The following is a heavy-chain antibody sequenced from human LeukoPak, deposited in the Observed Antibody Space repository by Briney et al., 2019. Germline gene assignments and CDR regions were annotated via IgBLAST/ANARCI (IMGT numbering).Heavy chain of an antibody. V-gene: IGHV3-53*01. D-gene: IGHD3-22*01. CDR3: VRDRVYDSSGYFYGPPVY. CDR2: IYSGGST. Sequence: GGSLRLSCAASGFTVSSNYMSWVRQAPGKGLEWVSVIYSGGSTYYADSVKGRFTISRDNSKNTLYLQMNSLRAEDTAVYYCVRDRVYDSSGYFYGPPVYRGQGTLVTVSS. J-gene: IGHJ4*02. CDR1: GFTVSSNY.